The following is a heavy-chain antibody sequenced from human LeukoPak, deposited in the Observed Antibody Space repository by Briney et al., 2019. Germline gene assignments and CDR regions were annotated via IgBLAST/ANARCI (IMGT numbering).Heavy chain of an antibody. D-gene: IGHD3-9*01. CDR1: GYTFTSYD. CDR3: ARAYSLILTGYQNWFDP. V-gene: IGHV1-8*01. CDR2: MNPNSGNT. J-gene: IGHJ5*02. Sequence: ASVKVSCKASGYTFTSYDINWVRQATGQGLEWMGWMNPNSGNTGYAQKFQGRVTMTRNTSISTAYMELSSLRSGDTAVYYCARAYSLILTGYQNWFDPWGQGTLVTVSS.